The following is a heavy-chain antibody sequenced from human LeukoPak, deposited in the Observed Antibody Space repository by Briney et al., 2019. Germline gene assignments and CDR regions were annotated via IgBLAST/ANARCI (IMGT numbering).Heavy chain of an antibody. CDR3: ARVVIRPYYFDY. V-gene: IGHV3-66*01. CDR1: GFTVSSNY. D-gene: IGHD4-23*01. J-gene: IGHJ4*02. Sequence: GGSLRLSCAISGFTVSSNYMSWVRQAPGKGLEWVSVIYSGGITDYAYSVKGRLTISRDNSKNTLHLQMNNLRAEDTAVYYCARVVIRPYYFDYWGQGTLVTVSS. CDR2: IYSGGIT.